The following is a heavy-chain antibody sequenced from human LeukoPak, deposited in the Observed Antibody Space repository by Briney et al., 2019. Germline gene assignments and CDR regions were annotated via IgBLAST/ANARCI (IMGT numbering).Heavy chain of an antibody. CDR1: GFTFSSYE. V-gene: IGHV3-48*03. D-gene: IGHD1-26*01. Sequence: GGSLRLSCAASGFTFSSYEMNWVRQAPGKGLEWVSYISSSGSTIYYADSVKGRFTISRDNAKNSLYLQMNSLRAEDTAVYYCARDRWELLRSDYYYYGMDVWGQGTTVTVSS. J-gene: IGHJ6*02. CDR2: ISSSGSTI. CDR3: ARDRWELLRSDYYYYGMDV.